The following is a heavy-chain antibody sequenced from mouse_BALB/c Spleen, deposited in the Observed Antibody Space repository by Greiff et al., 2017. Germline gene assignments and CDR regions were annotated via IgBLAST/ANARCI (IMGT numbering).Heavy chain of an antibody. CDR3: ARDGYSAMDY. J-gene: IGHJ4*01. CDR1: GFTFTDYY. Sequence: DVKLVESGGGLVQPGGSLRLSCATSGFTFTDYYMSWVRQPPGKALEWLGFIRNKANGYTTEYSASVKGRFTISRDNSQSILYLQMNTLRAEDSATYYCARDGYSAMDYWGQGTSVTVSS. V-gene: IGHV7-3*02. CDR2: IRNKANGYTT.